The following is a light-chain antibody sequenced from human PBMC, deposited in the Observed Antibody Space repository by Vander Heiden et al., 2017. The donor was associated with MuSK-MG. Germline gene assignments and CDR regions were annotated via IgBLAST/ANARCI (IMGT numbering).Light chain of an antibody. Sequence: SVLTQPPSASGTPGQRITISCSGGSSNIGSNFVFWYQQLPGTAPKLLIHSTTQRPSGVPDRFFGSRSGTSASLTISGLQSEDEGDYSCAAWDDSLDGLIFGGGTKLTVL. CDR3: AAWDDSLDGLI. V-gene: IGLV1-47*02. J-gene: IGLJ2*01. CDR1: SSNIGSNF. CDR2: STT.